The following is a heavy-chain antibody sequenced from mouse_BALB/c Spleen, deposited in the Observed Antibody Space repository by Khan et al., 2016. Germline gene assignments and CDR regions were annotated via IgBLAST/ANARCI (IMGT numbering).Heavy chain of an antibody. CDR2: ISYDGSN. Sequence: EVQLQESGPGLVKPSQSLSLTCSVTGYSITSGYYWNWIRQFPGNKLEWMGYISYDGSNNYIPSLKNRISITRDTSKNQFFLKLNSVTTEDTATYYCARKNYGRSWYFDVWGAGTTVTVSS. D-gene: IGHD1-1*01. J-gene: IGHJ1*01. V-gene: IGHV3-6*02. CDR3: ARKNYGRSWYFDV. CDR1: GYSITSGYY.